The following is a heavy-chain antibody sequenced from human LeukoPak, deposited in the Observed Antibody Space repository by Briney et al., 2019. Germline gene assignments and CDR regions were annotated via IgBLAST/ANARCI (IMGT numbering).Heavy chain of an antibody. Sequence: GASVKVSCKASGYTFTSYGITWVRQAPGQGLEWMGWISAYNGNTNYAQKLQGRVTMTTDTSTSTAYMALRSLRSDDTAVYYCARGGLVAGPPEHDAFDIWGQGTMVTVSS. CDR3: ARGGLVAGPPEHDAFDI. D-gene: IGHD6-19*01. CDR1: GYTFTSYG. V-gene: IGHV1-18*01. CDR2: ISAYNGNT. J-gene: IGHJ3*02.